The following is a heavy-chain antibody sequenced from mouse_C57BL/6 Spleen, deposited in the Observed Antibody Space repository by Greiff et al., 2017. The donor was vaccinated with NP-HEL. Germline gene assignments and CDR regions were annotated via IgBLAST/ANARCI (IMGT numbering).Heavy chain of an antibody. Sequence: VQRVESGPELVKPGASVTISCKASGYAFSSSWMNWVKQRPGKGLEWIGRIYPGDGDTNYNGKFKGKATLTADKSSSTAYMQLSSLTSEDSAVYFCARRSIGAMDYWGQGTSVTVSS. CDR1: GYAFSSSW. J-gene: IGHJ4*01. D-gene: IGHD3-1*01. V-gene: IGHV1-82*01. CDR3: ARRSIGAMDY. CDR2: IYPGDGDT.